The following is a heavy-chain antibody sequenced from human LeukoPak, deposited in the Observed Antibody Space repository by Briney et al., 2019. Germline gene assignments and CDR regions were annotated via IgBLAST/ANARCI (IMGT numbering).Heavy chain of an antibody. CDR1: GGTFSSYA. CDR2: IIPIFGTA. D-gene: IGHD3-10*01. Sequence: KVSCKASGGTFSSYAISWVRQAPGQGFEWMGGIIPIFGTANYAQKFQGRVTITTDESTSTAYMELSSLRSEDTAVYYCARAHMVRGVDYFDYWGQGTLVTVSS. V-gene: IGHV1-69*05. CDR3: ARAHMVRGVDYFDY. J-gene: IGHJ4*02.